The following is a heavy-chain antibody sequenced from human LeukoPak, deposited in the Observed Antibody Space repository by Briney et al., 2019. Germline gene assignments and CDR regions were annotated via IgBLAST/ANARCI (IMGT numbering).Heavy chain of an antibody. D-gene: IGHD5-24*01. J-gene: IGHJ4*02. CDR1: GFTFSSHW. CDR2: IKQDGSEK. Sequence: PGGSLRLSCAASGFTFSSHWMSWVRQAPGKGLEWVANIKQDGSEKYYVDSVKGRFTISRDNAKNSLYLQMNSLRAEDTAVYYCAGDLGITDDYWGQGTLVTVSS. V-gene: IGHV3-7*01. CDR3: AGDLGITDDY.